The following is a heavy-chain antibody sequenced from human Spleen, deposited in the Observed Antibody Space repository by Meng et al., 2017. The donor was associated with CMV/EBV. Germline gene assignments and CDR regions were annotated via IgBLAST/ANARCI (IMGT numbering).Heavy chain of an antibody. Sequence: SETLSLTCRVSGDSITSSYYWAWIRQPPGKRLEWIGSVHHSGNTYFRPSLKSRATISVDTSNNQFSLRLSSVTATDTAMYYCARSIVAPTVYFENWGQGTLVTVSS. J-gene: IGHJ4*02. CDR1: GDSITSSYY. D-gene: IGHD1-26*01. V-gene: IGHV4-38-2*01. CDR3: ARSIVAPTVYFEN. CDR2: VHHSGNT.